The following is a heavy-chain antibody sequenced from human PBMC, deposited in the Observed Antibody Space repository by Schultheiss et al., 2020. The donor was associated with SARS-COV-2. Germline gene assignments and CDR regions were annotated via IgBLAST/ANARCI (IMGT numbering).Heavy chain of an antibody. D-gene: IGHD2-15*01. V-gene: IGHV3-64*04. J-gene: IGHJ3*01. CDR3: ARDGWDVGGAFDV. CDR1: GFTFSSYA. Sequence: GGSLRLSCSASGFTFSSYAMHWVRQAPGKGLESVSAISSNGGSTYYADSVKGRFTISRDDSKNTLYLQVNSLRIEDTALYYCARDGWDVGGAFDVWGQGTMVTVSS. CDR2: ISSNGGST.